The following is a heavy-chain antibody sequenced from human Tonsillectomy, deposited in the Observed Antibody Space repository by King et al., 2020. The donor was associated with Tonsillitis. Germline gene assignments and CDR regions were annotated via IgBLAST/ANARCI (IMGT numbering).Heavy chain of an antibody. CDR3: ASLAHDSRYFDWFDY. D-gene: IGHD3-9*01. V-gene: IGHV5-51*01. CDR1: GYSFTNYW. CDR2: IYPGDSDT. J-gene: IGHJ4*02. Sequence: QLVQSGAEVKKPGESLKISCKGSGYSFTNYWIGWVRQMPGKGLEWMGIIYPGDSDTRYSPSFQGQVTISADKSISTAYLQWSSLKASDTAMYYCASLAHDSRYFDWFDYWGQGTLVTVSS.